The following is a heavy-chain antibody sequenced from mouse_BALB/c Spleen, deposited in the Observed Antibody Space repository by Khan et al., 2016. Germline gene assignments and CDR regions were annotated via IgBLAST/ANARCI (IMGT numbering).Heavy chain of an antibody. CDR1: GYSITSDYA. CDR3: TGAPPSTRYFDV. CDR2: IRHSGST. D-gene: IGHD2-1*01. V-gene: IGHV3-2*02. Sequence: EVQLQESGPGLVKPSQSLSLICTVTGYSITSDYAWNWIRQFPGNKLEWMGYIRHSGSTTYNPSLKSRISITRDTSKNQFFLQLYSVTTEDAATYYCTGAPPSTRYFDVWGAGTTVTVSS. J-gene: IGHJ1*01.